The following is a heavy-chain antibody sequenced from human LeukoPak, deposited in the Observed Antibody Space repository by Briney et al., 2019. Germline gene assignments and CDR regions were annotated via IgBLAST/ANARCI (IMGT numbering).Heavy chain of an antibody. V-gene: IGHV4-39*01. CDR3: ARRSGYYGSGSYSDYYGMDV. D-gene: IGHD3-10*01. CDR1: GGSISSSSYY. CDR2: IYYSGST. J-gene: IGHJ6*02. Sequence: PSETLSLTCTVSGGSISSSSYYWGWIRQPPGKGLEWIGSIYYSGSTYYNPSLKSRVTISVDTSKNQLSLKLSSVTAADTAVYYCARRSGYYGSGSYSDYYGMDVWGQGTTVTVSS.